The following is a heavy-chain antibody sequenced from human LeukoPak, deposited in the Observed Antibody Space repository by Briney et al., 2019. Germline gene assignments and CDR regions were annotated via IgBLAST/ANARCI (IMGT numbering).Heavy chain of an antibody. CDR2: INHSGST. V-gene: IGHV4-34*01. D-gene: IGHD3-16*02. Sequence: SETLSLTCAVNGGSFSGYYWSWIRQPPGKGLEWIGEINHSGSTNYNPSLKSRVTISVDTSKNQFSLKLSSVTAADTAVYYCASSYDYVWGSYRPPYFDYWGQGTLVTVSS. CDR3: ASSYDYVWGSYRPPYFDY. J-gene: IGHJ4*02. CDR1: GGSFSGYY.